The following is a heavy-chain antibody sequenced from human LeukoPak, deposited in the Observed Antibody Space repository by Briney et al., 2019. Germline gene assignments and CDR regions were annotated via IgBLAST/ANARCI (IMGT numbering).Heavy chain of an antibody. CDR1: GGSFSGYY. CDR2: INHSGST. D-gene: IGHD3-9*01. Sequence: PSETLSLTCAVYGGSFSGYYWSWIRQPPGKGLEWIGEINHSGSTNYNPSLKSRVTISVDTSKNQFSLKLSSVTAADTAVYYCARGRLRYFDWSGWFDPWGQGTLVTVSS. CDR3: ARGRLRYFDWSGWFDP. J-gene: IGHJ5*02. V-gene: IGHV4-34*01.